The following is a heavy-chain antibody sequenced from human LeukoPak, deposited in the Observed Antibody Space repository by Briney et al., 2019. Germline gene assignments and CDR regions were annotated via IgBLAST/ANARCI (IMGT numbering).Heavy chain of an antibody. V-gene: IGHV4-59*01. CDR3: VRRQWELQYFDL. D-gene: IGHD1-26*01. Sequence: SETLSLTCTVSGGSISSDYWSWIRQPPGKGLEWIGYIYYSRTTEYNPSLKSRVTISAETSKNQFSLKLNSVTAADTAVYYCVRRQWELQYFDLWGRGTLVAVSS. J-gene: IGHJ2*01. CDR1: GGSISSDY. CDR2: IYYSRTT.